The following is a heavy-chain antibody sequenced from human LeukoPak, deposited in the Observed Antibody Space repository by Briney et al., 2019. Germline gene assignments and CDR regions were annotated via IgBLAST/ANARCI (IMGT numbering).Heavy chain of an antibody. J-gene: IGHJ4*02. CDR2: ISYDGSNK. D-gene: IGHD6-13*01. V-gene: IGHV3-30-3*01. Sequence: GRSLRLSCAASGFTLSSYAMHWVRQAPGKGLEWVAVISYDGSNKYYADSVKGRFTISRDNSKNTLYLQMNSLRAEDTAVYYCARDQASSWYPIDYWGQGTLVTVSS. CDR3: ARDQASSWYPIDY. CDR1: GFTLSSYA.